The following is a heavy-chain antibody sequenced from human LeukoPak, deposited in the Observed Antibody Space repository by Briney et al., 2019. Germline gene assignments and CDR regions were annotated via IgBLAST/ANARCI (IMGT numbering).Heavy chain of an antibody. CDR2: TSGSGGST. CDR1: GFTFSSYG. CDR3: AKHYDSSGYSNFDF. J-gene: IGHJ4*02. D-gene: IGHD3-22*01. V-gene: IGHV3-23*01. Sequence: GGSLRLSCAASGFTFSSYGMSWVRQPPGKGLEWVSATSGSGGSTYYGDSVMGRFTISRDNSKNTLYLQMNSLRAEDTAVYYCAKHYDSSGYSNFDFWGQGTLVTVSS.